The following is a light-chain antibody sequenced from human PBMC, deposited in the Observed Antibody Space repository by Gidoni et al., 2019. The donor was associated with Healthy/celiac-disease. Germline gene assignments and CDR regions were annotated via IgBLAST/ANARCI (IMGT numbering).Light chain of an antibody. CDR2: AAS. CDR3: QQSYRTPIT. V-gene: IGKV1-39*01. CDR1: QTISSY. Sequence: IQITQSPSSLSASVGDRVTITCRASQTISSYLNWYQQKPGKAPKLLIYAASSLKSGVPSRFSGSGSGTDFTLTISSLQPEDFATYYCQQSYRTPITFGQGTKLEIK. J-gene: IGKJ5*01.